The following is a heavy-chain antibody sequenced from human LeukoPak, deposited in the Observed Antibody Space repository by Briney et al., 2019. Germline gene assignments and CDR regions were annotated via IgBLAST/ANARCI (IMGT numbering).Heavy chain of an antibody. CDR3: PRDRVAAAGTYYYYYYMDV. D-gene: IGHD6-13*01. J-gene: IGHJ6*03. V-gene: IGHV7-4-1*02. CDR2: INTNTGNP. CDR1: GYTFTSYA. Sequence: GASVKVSCKASGYTFTSYAMNWVRQAPGQGLEWMGWINTNTGNPTYAQGFTGRFVFSLDTSVSTAYLQISSLKAEDTAVYYCPRDRVAAAGTYYYYYYMDVWGKGTTVTVSS.